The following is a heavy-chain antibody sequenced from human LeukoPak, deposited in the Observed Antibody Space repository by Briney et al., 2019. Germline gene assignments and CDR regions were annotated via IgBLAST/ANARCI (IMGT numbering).Heavy chain of an antibody. CDR2: ISAYNGNT. J-gene: IGHJ3*02. D-gene: IGHD3-10*01. Sequence: ASVKVSCKASGYTFTSYGISWVRQAPGQGLEWMGWISAYNGNTNYAQKFQGRVTMTRDTSTSTVYMELSSLRSEDTAVYYCAREWRGYYGSGSSTSYAFDIWGQGTMVTVSS. CDR3: AREWRGYYGSGSSTSYAFDI. CDR1: GYTFTSYG. V-gene: IGHV1-18*01.